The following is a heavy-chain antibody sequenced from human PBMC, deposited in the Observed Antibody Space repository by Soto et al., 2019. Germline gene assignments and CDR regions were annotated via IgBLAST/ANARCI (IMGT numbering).Heavy chain of an antibody. CDR3: VRDRPGSQHCFDY. CDR2: IDMDGSST. Sequence: EVQLVESGGDLVQPGGSLRLSCAASGFTFSSDWMHWVRQAPGKGLVWISRIDMDGSSTGYADSVKGRFTISRDNVENTLYLQRNSLRAEDTAVYYCVRDRPGSQHCFDYWGQGILVTVSS. CDR1: GFTFSSDW. V-gene: IGHV3-74*01. D-gene: IGHD3-10*01. J-gene: IGHJ4*02.